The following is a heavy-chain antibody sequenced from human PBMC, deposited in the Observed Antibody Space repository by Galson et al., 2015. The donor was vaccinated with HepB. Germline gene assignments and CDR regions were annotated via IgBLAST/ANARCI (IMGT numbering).Heavy chain of an antibody. CDR3: ARLRDLSGYSSL. CDR2: IRSKASGHAT. D-gene: IGHD2-15*01. CDR1: GFTFSGSA. V-gene: IGHV3-73*01. Sequence: SLRLSCAASGFTFSGSAIHWVRQASGKGLEWVGRIRSKASGHATAYDASLKGRFTISRDDSKNTAYLHMNSLKTEDTAVYYCARLRDLSGYSSLWGQGTLVTVSS. J-gene: IGHJ4*02.